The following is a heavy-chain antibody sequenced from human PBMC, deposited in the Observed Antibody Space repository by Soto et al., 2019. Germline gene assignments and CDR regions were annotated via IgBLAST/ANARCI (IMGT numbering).Heavy chain of an antibody. J-gene: IGHJ4*02. Sequence: QVQLQESGPGLVKPSQTLSLTCTVSGGSISSRTSYWSWIRQHPGKGLEWIGYIYYGGDSFYNPSLKSRVTIAMATSETPFPLKLNSVTAADTAVYFWAREGGGGVDCWGQGTLVTVAS. CDR1: GGSISSRTSY. CDR3: AREGGGGVDC. V-gene: IGHV4-31*03. CDR2: IYYGGDS. D-gene: IGHD1-26*01.